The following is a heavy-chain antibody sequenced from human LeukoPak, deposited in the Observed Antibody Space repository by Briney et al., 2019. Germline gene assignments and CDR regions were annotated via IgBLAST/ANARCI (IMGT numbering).Heavy chain of an antibody. D-gene: IGHD1-26*01. CDR2: MNPNSGGT. J-gene: IGHJ4*02. CDR3: ARDVMRGSEIDY. Sequence: ASVKVSCKXSGYTFIDYYIHWVRQAPGQGLEWMGWMNPNSGGTNYSQKFQGRVTMTRDTSISTVYMELSRLRSDDTAVYYCARDVMRGSEIDYWGQGTLVTVSS. V-gene: IGHV1-2*02. CDR1: GYTFIDYY.